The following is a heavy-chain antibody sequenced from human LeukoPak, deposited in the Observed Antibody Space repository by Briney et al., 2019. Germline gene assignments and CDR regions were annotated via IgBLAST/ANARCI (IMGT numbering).Heavy chain of an antibody. D-gene: IGHD3-22*01. V-gene: IGHV3-30*02. CDR1: GFTFSSYG. J-gene: IGHJ4*02. Sequence: PGGSLRLSCAASGFTFSSYGMHWVRQAPGKGLEWVAYIRYDGSNKYYADSVKGRFTISRDNSKNTLYLQMNSLRAEDTAVYYCAKYMYYYDSSGPDYWGQGTLVTVSS. CDR3: AKYMYYYDSSGPDY. CDR2: IRYDGSNK.